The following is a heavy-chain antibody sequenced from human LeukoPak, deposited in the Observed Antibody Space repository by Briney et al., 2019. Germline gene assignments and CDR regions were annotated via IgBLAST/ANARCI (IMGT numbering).Heavy chain of an antibody. CDR1: AASISSSSHH. J-gene: IGHJ4*02. D-gene: IGHD2-21*02. V-gene: IGHV4-39*02. CDR3: TRDIGDFVSDF. CDR2: IHYGGTT. Sequence: PSETLSLTCTISAASISSSSHHWAWIRQPPGKGLEWIGSIHYGGTTHYNPSLQSRVTISADTSKNQFALDLRSVTAADTAVYYCTRDIGDFVSDFWGQGTLVTVSS.